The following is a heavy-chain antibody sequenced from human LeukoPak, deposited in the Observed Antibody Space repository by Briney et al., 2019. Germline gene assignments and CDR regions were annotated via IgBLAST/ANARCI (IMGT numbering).Heavy chain of an antibody. CDR3: ARSYNWNYVPYYCYYMDV. CDR2: MNPNSGNT. V-gene: IGHV1-8*01. D-gene: IGHD1-7*01. CDR1: GYTFTSYD. Sequence: ASVKVSCKASGYTFTSYDINWVRQATGQGLEWMGWMNPNSGNTGYAQKFQGRVTMTRNTSISTAYMELSSLRSEDTAVYYCARSYNWNYVPYYCYYMDVWGKGTTVTVSS. J-gene: IGHJ6*03.